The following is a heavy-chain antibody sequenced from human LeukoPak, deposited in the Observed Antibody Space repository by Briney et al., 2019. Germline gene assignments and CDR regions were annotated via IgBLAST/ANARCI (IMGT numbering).Heavy chain of an antibody. V-gene: IGHV3-23*01. D-gene: IGHD1-26*01. Sequence: GGSLRLSCAASGFTFSSYSMNWVRQALGKGLEWVSAISGSGGSTYYADSVKGRFTISRDNSKNTLYLQMNSLRAEDTAVYYCAKDTTARYYYFDYWGQGTLVTVSS. CDR3: AKDTTARYYYFDY. CDR2: ISGSGGST. J-gene: IGHJ4*02. CDR1: GFTFSSYS.